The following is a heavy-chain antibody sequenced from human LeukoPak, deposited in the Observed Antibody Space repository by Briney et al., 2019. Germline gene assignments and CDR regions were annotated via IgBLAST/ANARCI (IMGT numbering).Heavy chain of an antibody. CDR1: GYTFTNYA. Sequence: GASVKVSCKASGYTFTNYAMNWVRQAPGQGLEWMGWINTNTGDPTYAQDFTGRLVFSVDTSVSTAYLQISSLKAEDTAVYYCARAYQPLGGLSFPDSWGQGTLVTVSS. V-gene: IGHV7-4-1*02. J-gene: IGHJ5*01. CDR2: INTNTGDP. CDR3: ARAYQPLGGLSFPDS. D-gene: IGHD3-16*02.